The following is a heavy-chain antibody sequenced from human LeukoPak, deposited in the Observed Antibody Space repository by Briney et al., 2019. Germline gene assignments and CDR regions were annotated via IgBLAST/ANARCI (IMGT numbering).Heavy chain of an antibody. D-gene: IGHD4-17*01. J-gene: IGHJ5*02. Sequence: PSETLSLTCAVSGGSISSGGYSWSWIRQPPGKGLEWIGYIYHSGSTYYNPSLESRVTISVDRSKNQFSLKLSSVTAADTAVYYCARGPLGDYENWFDPWGQGTLVTVSS. CDR1: GGSISSGGYS. V-gene: IGHV4-30-2*01. CDR3: ARGPLGDYENWFDP. CDR2: IYHSGST.